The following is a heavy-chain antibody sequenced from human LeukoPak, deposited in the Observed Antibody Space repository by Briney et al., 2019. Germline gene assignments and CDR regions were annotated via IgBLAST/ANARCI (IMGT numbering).Heavy chain of an antibody. CDR2: IKEDGSEK. CDR1: EFTFSNSW. CDR3: ARDRGWQQFDY. Sequence: GGSLRLSCAASEFTFSNSWMTWVRQAPGKGLERVANIKEDGSEKYYVDSVKGRFTISRDNAKNSMYLEMNSQRAEDTAVYYCARDRGWQQFDYWGQGTLVTVSS. J-gene: IGHJ4*02. D-gene: IGHD5-24*01. V-gene: IGHV3-7*01.